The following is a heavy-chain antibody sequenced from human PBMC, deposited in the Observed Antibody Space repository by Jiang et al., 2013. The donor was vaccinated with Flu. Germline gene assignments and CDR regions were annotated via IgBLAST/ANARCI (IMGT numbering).Heavy chain of an antibody. J-gene: IGHJ4*02. V-gene: IGHV6-1*01. D-gene: IGHD5-12*01. Sequence: QTLSLTCAISGDSVSSNSASWNWIRQSPSRGLEWLGRTFYRSKWYNDYAESVKSRISINPDTSKNQFSLQLSSVTPEDTAVYYCVRFGYGLPEFDYWGQGALVSVSS. CDR2: TFYRSKWYN. CDR1: GDSVSSNSAS. CDR3: VRFGYGLPEFDY.